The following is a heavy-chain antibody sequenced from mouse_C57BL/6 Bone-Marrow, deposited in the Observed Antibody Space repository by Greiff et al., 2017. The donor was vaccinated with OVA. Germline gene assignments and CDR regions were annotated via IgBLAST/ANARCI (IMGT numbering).Heavy chain of an antibody. CDR1: GIDLSRYW. J-gene: IGHJ3*01. Sequence: VQPGGSLKLSCAASGIDLSRYWLSWVRRAPGNGLEWIGEINPDSSTINYAPSLKDKFIISRDNSKNTLYLQMSKVRSEDTALYYCAREGNYEWFAYWGQGTLVTVSA. D-gene: IGHD1-1*01. CDR2: INPDSSTI. V-gene: IGHV4-1*01. CDR3: AREGNYEWFAY.